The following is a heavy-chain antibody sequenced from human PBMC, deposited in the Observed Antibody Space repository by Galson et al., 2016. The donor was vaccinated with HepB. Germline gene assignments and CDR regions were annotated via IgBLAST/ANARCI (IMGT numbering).Heavy chain of an antibody. V-gene: IGHV3-33*01. D-gene: IGHD3-3*01. CDR2: IYHDGINK. CDR1: GFTFSTYV. CDR3: ARDRMSIKDFGSGSYGALFYYYGMDV. J-gene: IGHJ6*02. Sequence: SLRLSCAASGFTFSTYVMHWVRQAPGKGLTWVAKIYHDGINKFYADSVKGRFSLFKDTSQSTLWLHMNSLRAEDTAVYYCARDRMSIKDFGSGSYGALFYYYGMDVWGQGTTVTVS.